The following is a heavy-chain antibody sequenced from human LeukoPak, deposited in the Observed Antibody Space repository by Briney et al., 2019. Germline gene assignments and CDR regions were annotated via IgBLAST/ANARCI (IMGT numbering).Heavy chain of an antibody. CDR3: ARLEVPAAYNYYYYYGMDV. D-gene: IGHD2-2*01. J-gene: IGHJ6*02. Sequence: ASVKVSCKASGYTFTSYGISWVRQAPGQGLEWMGWISAYNGNTNYAQKLQGRVTMTTDTSTSTAYMGLRSLRSDDTAVYYCARLEVPAAYNYYYYYGMDVWGQGTTVTVSS. V-gene: IGHV1-18*01. CDR1: GYTFTSYG. CDR2: ISAYNGNT.